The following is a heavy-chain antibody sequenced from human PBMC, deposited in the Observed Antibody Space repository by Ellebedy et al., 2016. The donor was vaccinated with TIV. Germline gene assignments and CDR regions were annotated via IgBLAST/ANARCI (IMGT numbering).Heavy chain of an antibody. D-gene: IGHD5-18*01. CDR1: GVSISDSGYH. Sequence: SETLSLXXTVSGVSISDSGYHWGWIRQLPGKGLEWIGYIYYSGSTYYNPSLKSRITISVDTSKNQFSLKLSSVTAADTAVYYCARVRYSYDLDYWGQGTLVTVSS. V-gene: IGHV4-61*08. J-gene: IGHJ4*02. CDR2: IYYSGST. CDR3: ARVRYSYDLDY.